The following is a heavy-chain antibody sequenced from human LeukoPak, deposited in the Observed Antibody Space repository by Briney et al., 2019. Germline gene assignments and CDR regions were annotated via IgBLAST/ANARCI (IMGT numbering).Heavy chain of an antibody. J-gene: IGHJ4*02. CDR1: GGSISISSYY. CDR3: ARDRVKYSSSSDFDY. V-gene: IGHV4-61*02. CDR2: IYTSGST. Sequence: SETLSLTCTVSGGSISISSYYWGWIRQPAGKGLEWIGRIYTSGSTNYNPSLKSRVTISVDTSKNQFSLKLSSVTAADTAVYYCARDRVKYSSSSDFDYWGQGTLVTVSS. D-gene: IGHD6-6*01.